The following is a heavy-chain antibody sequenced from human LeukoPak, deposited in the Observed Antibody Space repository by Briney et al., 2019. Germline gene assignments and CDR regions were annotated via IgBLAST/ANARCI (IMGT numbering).Heavy chain of an antibody. CDR2: ISTTGGTI. CDR3: ARAGSGSYYIPFDH. D-gene: IGHD3-10*01. CDR1: GFTFSDYE. J-gene: IGHJ4*02. Sequence: GGSLRLSCATSGFTFSDYEMNWVRQAPGKGLEWVSHISTTGGTIYYTDSVKGRFTVSRDNAKNSLSLQMNSLRVEDTAVYYCARAGSGSYYIPFDHWGQGILVTVSS. V-gene: IGHV3-48*03.